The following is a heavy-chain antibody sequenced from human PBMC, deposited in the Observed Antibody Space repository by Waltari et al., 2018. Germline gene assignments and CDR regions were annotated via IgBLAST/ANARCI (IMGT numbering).Heavy chain of an antibody. CDR2: IYHSGST. D-gene: IGHD3-10*01. CDR3: ARYSLLWFGELLSDDY. J-gene: IGHJ4*02. Sequence: QVQLQESGPGLVKPSETLSLTCAVSGYSISSGYYWGWIRQPPGKGLEWIGSIYHSGSTDYHPSLKRRVTISVDTSKNQFPLKLSSVPAADTAVYYCARYSLLWFGELLSDDYWGQGTLVTVSS. V-gene: IGHV4-38-2*01. CDR1: GYSISSGYY.